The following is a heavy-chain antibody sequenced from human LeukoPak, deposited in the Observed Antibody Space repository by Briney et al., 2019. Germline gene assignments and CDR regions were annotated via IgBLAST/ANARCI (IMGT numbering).Heavy chain of an antibody. CDR2: IYYSGST. D-gene: IGHD3-22*01. CDR3: ARDDSSGYYQH. V-gene: IGHV4-59*01. Sequence: SETXSLTCTVSGGSISSYYWSWIRQPPGKGLEWIGYIYYSGSTNYNPSLKSRVTISVDTSKNQFSLKLSSVTAADTAVYYCARDDSSGYYQHWGQGTLVTVSS. CDR1: GGSISSYY. J-gene: IGHJ1*01.